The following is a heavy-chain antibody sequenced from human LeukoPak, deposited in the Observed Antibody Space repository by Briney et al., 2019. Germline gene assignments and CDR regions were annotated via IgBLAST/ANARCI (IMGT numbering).Heavy chain of an antibody. V-gene: IGHV1-18*01. Sequence: ASVKVSCKASGYTFTSYGISWVRQAPGQGLEWMGWISAYNGNINYAQKLQGRVTMTTDTSTSTAYMELRSLRSDDTAVYYCAREFRYYDFWSGYRADYWGQGTLVTVSS. CDR1: GYTFTSYG. J-gene: IGHJ4*02. CDR3: AREFRYYDFWSGYRADY. D-gene: IGHD3-3*01. CDR2: ISAYNGNI.